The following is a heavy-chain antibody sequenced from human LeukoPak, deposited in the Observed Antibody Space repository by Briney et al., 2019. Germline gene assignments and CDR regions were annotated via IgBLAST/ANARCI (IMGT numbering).Heavy chain of an antibody. J-gene: IGHJ6*03. CDR1: GGSISNYY. V-gene: IGHV4-39*01. D-gene: IGHD6-19*01. CDR2: IYYSGNT. CDR3: ARHRVGSSGWYYYYMDV. Sequence: SETLSLTCTVSGGSISNYYWGWIRQAPGKGLEWIGSIYYSGNTYYNSSLKSRVTISVDTSKNQFSLKLSSVTAADTAVYYCARHRVGSSGWYYYYMDVWGKGTTVTISS.